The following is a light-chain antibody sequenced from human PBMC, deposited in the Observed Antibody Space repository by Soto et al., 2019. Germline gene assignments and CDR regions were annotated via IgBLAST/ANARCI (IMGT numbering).Light chain of an antibody. Sequence: DIQMTQSPSSVSASVGDRVIITCRASQAINTHLAWYQKRPGRVTNLLIYDTSILQTGLPSRFSGSGSGSYFTLTINSLQPEDSCTAYGQQASCFTLSFGGGTNVYSK. V-gene: IGKV1D-12*01. CDR2: DTS. CDR1: QAINTH. J-gene: IGKJ4*01. CDR3: QQASCFTLS.